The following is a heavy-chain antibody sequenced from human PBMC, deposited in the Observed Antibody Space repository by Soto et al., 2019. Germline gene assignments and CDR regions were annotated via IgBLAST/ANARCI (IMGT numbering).Heavy chain of an antibody. D-gene: IGHD6-13*01. Sequence: QVQLQQWGAGLLKPSETLSLTCAVSGGSFSGYYWSWIRQTPGKGLVWIGEINHSGFTDYNPSLTSRVTISVDTSKNHFSLKLTSVTAADTAVYYCARFPFSTSSWSNPRYFDSWGQGTLVTVSS. CDR1: GGSFSGYY. J-gene: IGHJ4*02. CDR2: INHSGFT. V-gene: IGHV4-34*01. CDR3: ARFPFSTSSWSNPRYFDS.